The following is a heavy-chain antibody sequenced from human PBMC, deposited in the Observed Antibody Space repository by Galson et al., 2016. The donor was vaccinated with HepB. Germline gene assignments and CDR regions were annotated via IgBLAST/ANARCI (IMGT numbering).Heavy chain of an antibody. CDR1: GYTFTSYD. Sequence: SVKVSCKASGYTFTSYDINWVRQATGQGLEWMGWLNPNSGNTGYAQKFQGRVTMTRNTSISTAYMELSNLRSEDTAVYFCARAHIAARYNWFDPWGQGTLVTVSS. J-gene: IGHJ5*02. CDR2: LNPNSGNT. D-gene: IGHD6-6*01. V-gene: IGHV1-8*01. CDR3: ARAHIAARYNWFDP.